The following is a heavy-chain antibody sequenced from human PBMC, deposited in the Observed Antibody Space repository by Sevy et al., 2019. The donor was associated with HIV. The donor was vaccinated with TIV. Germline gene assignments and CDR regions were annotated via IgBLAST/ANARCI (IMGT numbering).Heavy chain of an antibody. CDR1: GYSFSSYA. CDR3: ARPSPSIAAAAYVFYDD. V-gene: IGHV3-23*01. CDR2: INGRGGST. Sequence: GGSLRLSCVVSGYSFSSYAISWVRQAPGKGLEWVSTINGRGGSTYYAVSVEGRFTISRDNPKITQFLQMINLRVDDTAIYYCARPSPSIAAAAYVFYDDWGQGTLVTVSS. D-gene: IGHD6-13*01. J-gene: IGHJ4*02.